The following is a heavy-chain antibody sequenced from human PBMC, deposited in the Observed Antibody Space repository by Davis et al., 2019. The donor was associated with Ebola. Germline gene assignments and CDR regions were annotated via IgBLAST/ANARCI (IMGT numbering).Heavy chain of an antibody. CDR3: ASGVTVTGGY. D-gene: IGHD4-17*01. CDR2: ISSSSTI. Sequence: GGSLRLSCAASGFTFSSYSMNWVRQAPGKGLEWVSYISSSSTIYYADSVKGRFTISRDNAKNSLYLQMSSLRSEDTAVYYCASGVTVTGGYWGQGTLVTVSS. J-gene: IGHJ4*02. V-gene: IGHV3-48*01. CDR1: GFTFSSYS.